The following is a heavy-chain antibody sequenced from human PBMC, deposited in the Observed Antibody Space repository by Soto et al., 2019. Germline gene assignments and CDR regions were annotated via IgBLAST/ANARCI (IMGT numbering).Heavy chain of an antibody. Sequence: SGGSLRLSCAASGFTFSSYGMHWVRQAPGKGLEWVAVIWYDGSNKYYADSVKGRFTISRDNSKNTLYLQMNSLRAEDTAVYYCAREAAMDYYYYGMDVWGQGTTVTVSS. CDR2: IWYDGSNK. CDR3: AREAAMDYYYYGMDV. J-gene: IGHJ6*02. D-gene: IGHD5-18*01. V-gene: IGHV3-33*01. CDR1: GFTFSSYG.